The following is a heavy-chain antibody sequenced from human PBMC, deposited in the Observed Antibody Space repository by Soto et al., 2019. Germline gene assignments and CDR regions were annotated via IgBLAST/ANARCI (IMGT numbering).Heavy chain of an antibody. CDR3: ARSATYDFWSGYYGYFDY. CDR2: IYYSGST. J-gene: IGHJ4*02. Sequence: PSETLSLTCTVSGGSISSYYWSWIRQPPGKGLEWIGYIYYSGSTNYNPSLKSRVTISVDTSKNHFSLKLSSVTAADTAVYYCARSATYDFWSGYYGYFDYWGQGTLVTVSS. CDR1: GGSISSYY. D-gene: IGHD3-3*01. V-gene: IGHV4-59*01.